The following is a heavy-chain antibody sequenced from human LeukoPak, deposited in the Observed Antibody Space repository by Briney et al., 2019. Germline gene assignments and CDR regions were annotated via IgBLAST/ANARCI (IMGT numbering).Heavy chain of an antibody. J-gene: IGHJ4*02. CDR3: ARDRTSYYYDSSGYYYIDY. V-gene: IGHV3-30-3*01. CDR2: ISYDGSNK. D-gene: IGHD3-22*01. CDR1: GFTFSSYA. Sequence: GGSLRLSCAASGFTFSSYAMHWVRQAPGKGLEWVAVISYDGSNKYYADSVKGRFTISRDNSKNTLYLQMNSLRAEDTAVYYCARDRTSYYYDSSGYYYIDYWGQGTLVTVSS.